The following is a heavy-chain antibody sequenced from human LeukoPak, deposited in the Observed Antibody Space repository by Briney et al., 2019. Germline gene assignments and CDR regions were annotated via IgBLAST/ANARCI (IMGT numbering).Heavy chain of an antibody. Sequence: GGSLRLSCAASGFTFSSYVMHWVRQAPGKGLAWVAGISYDGTNKHYADSVKGRFTISRDNSKNTLFLQMNSLRPEDTAVHYCAKRGYSGYDLDYWGQGTLVTVSS. V-gene: IGHV3-30*18. CDR2: ISYDGTNK. D-gene: IGHD5-12*01. CDR3: AKRGYSGYDLDY. J-gene: IGHJ4*02. CDR1: GFTFSSYV.